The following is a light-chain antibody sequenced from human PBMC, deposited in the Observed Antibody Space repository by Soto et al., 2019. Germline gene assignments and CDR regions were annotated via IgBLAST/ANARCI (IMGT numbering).Light chain of an antibody. CDR3: VQAVQTPIT. V-gene: IGKV2-28*01. CDR1: QSLLHSNGHNF. J-gene: IGKJ5*01. Sequence: DVVLTQSPLSLPVTPGEPASISCRSSQSLLHSNGHNFLDWYVQKPGQSPQLLIYLGSYRASGVPDRFSGSESGTDFTLEISRVEAEDVGVYYCVQAVQTPITFGQGTRLEIK. CDR2: LGS.